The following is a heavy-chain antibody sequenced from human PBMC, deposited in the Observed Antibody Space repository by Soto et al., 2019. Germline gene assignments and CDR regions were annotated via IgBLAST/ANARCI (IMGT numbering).Heavy chain of an antibody. CDR1: GFTFSSYG. CDR2: ISYDGSNK. V-gene: IGHV3-30*03. CDR3: AREGQDIVVVVAATPDYYYYGMDV. D-gene: IGHD2-15*01. J-gene: IGHJ6*02. Sequence: QVQLVESGGGVVQPGRSLRLSCAASGFTFSSYGMHWVRQAPGKGLEWVAVISYDGSNKYYADSVKGRFTISRDNSKNTLYLQMNSLRAEDTAVYYCAREGQDIVVVVAATPDYYYYGMDVWGQGTTVTVSS.